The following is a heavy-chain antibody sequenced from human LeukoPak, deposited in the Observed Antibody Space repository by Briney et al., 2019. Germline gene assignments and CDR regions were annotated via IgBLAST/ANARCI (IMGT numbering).Heavy chain of an antibody. CDR1: GFTFSSYS. J-gene: IGHJ4*02. CDR3: ARSVLAVAGDFDY. CDR2: ISSSSSYI. V-gene: IGHV3-21*01. D-gene: IGHD6-19*01. Sequence: GGSLRLSCAASGFTFSSYSINWFRQAPGKGLEWVSSISSSSSYIYYADSVKGRFTISRANAKNSLYLQMNSLRAEDTAVYYCARSVLAVAGDFDYWGQGTLVTVSS.